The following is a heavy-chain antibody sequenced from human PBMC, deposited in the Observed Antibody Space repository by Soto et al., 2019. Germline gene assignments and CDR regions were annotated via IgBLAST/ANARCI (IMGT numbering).Heavy chain of an antibody. CDR1: GYTFTGYY. CDR3: ARERIVRGVREYYYYYGMDV. J-gene: IGHJ6*02. D-gene: IGHD3-10*02. V-gene: IGHV1-2*04. CDR2: INPNSGGT. Sequence: ASVKVSCKASGYTFTGYYMHWVRQAPGQGLEWMGWINPNSGGTNYAQKFQGWVTMTRDTSISTAYMELSRLRSDDTAVYYCARERIVRGVREYYYYYGMDVWGQGTTVTVSS.